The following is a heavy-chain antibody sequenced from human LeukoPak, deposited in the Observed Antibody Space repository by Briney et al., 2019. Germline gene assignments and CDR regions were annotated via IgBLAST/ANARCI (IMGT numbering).Heavy chain of an antibody. J-gene: IGHJ6*02. D-gene: IGHD2-15*01. CDR3: ARATVVVPTGGYYYYYGMDV. CDR2: TYYRSKWYN. Sequence: SQTLSITCAISGDSVSSNSAAWNWIRQSPSRGLEWLGRTYYRSKWYNDYAVSVKSRITINPDTSKNQFSLQLNSVTPEDTAVYYCARATVVVPTGGYYYYYGMDVWGQGTTVTVSS. CDR1: GDSVSSNSAA. V-gene: IGHV6-1*01.